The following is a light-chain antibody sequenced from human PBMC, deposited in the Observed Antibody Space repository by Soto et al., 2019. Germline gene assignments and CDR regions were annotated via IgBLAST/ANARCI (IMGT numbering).Light chain of an antibody. CDR2: DVN. J-gene: IGLJ6*01. CDR1: SSDVGRYNH. V-gene: IGLV2-8*01. CDR3: SAYAGSIYV. Sequence: QSALTQPPSASGSPGQSVTISCPGTSSDVGRYNHVSWYQQHPGKAPKLMIFDVNKRPSGVPDRFSGSKSGNTASLTVSGLQAEDEADYYCSAYAGSIYVFGSGTKLTVL.